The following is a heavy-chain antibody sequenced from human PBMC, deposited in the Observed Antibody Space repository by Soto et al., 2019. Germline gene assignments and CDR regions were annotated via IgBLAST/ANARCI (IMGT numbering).Heavy chain of an antibody. CDR2: ISWNSGSI. J-gene: IGHJ4*02. CDR1: GFTFDDYA. V-gene: IGHV3-9*01. D-gene: IGHD3-10*01. CDR3: AKDIAGFPPGYFDY. Sequence: GGSLRLSCAASGFTFDDYAMHWVRQAPGKGLEWVSGISWNSGSIGYADPVKGRFTISRDNAKNSLYLQMNSLRAEDTALYYCAKDIAGFPPGYFDYWGQGTLVTVSS.